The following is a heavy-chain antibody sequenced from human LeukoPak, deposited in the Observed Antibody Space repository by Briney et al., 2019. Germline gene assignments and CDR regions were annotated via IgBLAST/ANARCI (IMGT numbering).Heavy chain of an antibody. CDR2: ISDNGVST. D-gene: IGHD2-21*02. CDR1: GFPFASYA. CDR3: AKAPVTGRDY. V-gene: IGHV3-23*01. J-gene: IGHJ4*02. Sequence: SGGSLRLSCAASGFPFASYAMSWVRQAPGKGLEWVSTISDNGVSTYYADSVKGRFTISRDNSKNTLYLQMNSLRAEDTAIYYCAKAPVTGRDYWGQGTLVTVSS.